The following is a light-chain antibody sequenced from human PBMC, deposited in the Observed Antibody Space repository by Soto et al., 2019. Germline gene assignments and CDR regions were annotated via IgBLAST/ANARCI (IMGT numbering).Light chain of an antibody. J-gene: IGKJ3*01. CDR1: QGIISS. CDR2: AAS. V-gene: IGKV1-9*01. CDR3: QQLNSYPLT. Sequence: IQLTQSPSSLSASIGDRVTITCRASQGIISSLAWYQQEPGKAPKLLIYAASTLQSGVPSRFSGSGSGTEFTLTISSLQPEDFATYYCQQLNSYPLTFGPGTKVDIK.